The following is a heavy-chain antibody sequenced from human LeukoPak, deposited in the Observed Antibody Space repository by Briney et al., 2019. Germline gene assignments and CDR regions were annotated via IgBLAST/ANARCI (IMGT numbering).Heavy chain of an antibody. CDR2: INHSGST. CDR1: GVSFSGYY. V-gene: IGHV4-34*01. CDR3: AASFKGYSYRS. Sequence: SETLSLTCAVYGVSFSGYYWSWIRQPPGKGLEWIGEINHSGSTHYNPSLKSRVTVSVDTSKNQFSLKLSSVTAADTAVYYCAASFKGYSYRSWGQGTLVTVSS. D-gene: IGHD5-18*01. J-gene: IGHJ4*02.